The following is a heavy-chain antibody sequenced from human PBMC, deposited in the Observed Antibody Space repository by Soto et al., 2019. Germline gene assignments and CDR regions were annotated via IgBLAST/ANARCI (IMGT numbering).Heavy chain of an antibody. CDR2: ISAYNGNT. CDR3: ARWGPARTKPELNWFDP. CDR1: GYTFTSYG. D-gene: IGHD1-26*01. J-gene: IGHJ5*02. V-gene: IGHV1-18*01. Sequence: GASVKVSCKASGYTFTSYGISWVRQAPGQGLEWMGWISAYNGNTNYAQKLQGRVTMTTDTSTSTAYMELRSLRSDDTAVYYCARWGPARTKPELNWFDPWGQGTLVTVSS.